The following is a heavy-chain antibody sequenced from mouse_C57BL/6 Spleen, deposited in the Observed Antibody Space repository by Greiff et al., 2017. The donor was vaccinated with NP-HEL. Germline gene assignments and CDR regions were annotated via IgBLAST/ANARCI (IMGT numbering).Heavy chain of an antibody. V-gene: IGHV1-81*01. J-gene: IGHJ3*01. CDR2: IYPRSGNT. Sequence: VQLQQSGAELARPGASVKLSCKASGYTFTSYGISWVKQRTGQGLEWIGEIYPRSGNTYYNEKFKGKATLTADKSSSTAYMELRSLTSEDSAVYFCARLYYDYPSWFAYWGQGTLVTVSA. D-gene: IGHD2-4*01. CDR3: ARLYYDYPSWFAY. CDR1: GYTFTSYG.